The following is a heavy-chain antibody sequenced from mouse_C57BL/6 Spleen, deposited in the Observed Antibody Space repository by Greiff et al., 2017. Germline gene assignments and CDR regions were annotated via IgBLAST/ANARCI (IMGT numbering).Heavy chain of an antibody. CDR1: GYSFTDYN. CDR3: AVAYGGWFDY. J-gene: IGHJ2*01. Sequence: VQLKQSGPELVKPGASVKISCKASGYSFTDYNMNWVKQSHGQSLEWIGVINPNYGTTSYNQKFKGKATLTVDQSSSPAYMQLNSLTSEDSAVYYCAVAYGGWFDYWGQGTTLTVSS. D-gene: IGHD1-1*01. V-gene: IGHV1-39*01. CDR2: INPNYGTT.